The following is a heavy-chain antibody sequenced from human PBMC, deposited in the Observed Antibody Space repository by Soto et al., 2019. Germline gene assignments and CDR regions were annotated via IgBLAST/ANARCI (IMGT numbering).Heavy chain of an antibody. CDR3: ARAGGGVIDY. CDR2: INYSGST. D-gene: IGHD2-21*01. Sequence: QVQLQESGPGLVKPSETLSLTCTVSGGSVSSGSYYWSWIRQPPGKGLEWIGYINYSGSTNNNPSIRXXVXIXXNASKTQLSLRLSAVSAADTAVYSCARAGGGVIDYGGQGTLVIVSS. CDR1: GGSVSSGSYY. V-gene: IGHV4-61*01. J-gene: IGHJ4*02.